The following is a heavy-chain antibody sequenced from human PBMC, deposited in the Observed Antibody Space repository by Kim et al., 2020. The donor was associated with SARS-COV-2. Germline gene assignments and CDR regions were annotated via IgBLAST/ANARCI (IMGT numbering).Heavy chain of an antibody. J-gene: IGHJ5*02. D-gene: IGHD3-22*01. CDR2: IKQDGSER. CDR3: VRDYYDSSGYYSPPP. V-gene: IGHV3-7*01. CDR1: GFTFSSYW. Sequence: GGSLRLSCAASGFTFSSYWMIWVRQAPGKGLEWVANIKQDGSERYFVDSVKGRFIISRDNAKKSLYLQMNSLRAEDTAVYYCVRDYYDSSGYYSPPPWGQGTLVTVSS.